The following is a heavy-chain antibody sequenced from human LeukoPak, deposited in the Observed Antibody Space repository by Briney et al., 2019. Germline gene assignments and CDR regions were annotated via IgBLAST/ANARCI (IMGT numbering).Heavy chain of an antibody. CDR2: INHSGST. J-gene: IGHJ4*02. V-gene: IGHV4-34*01. D-gene: IGHD3-22*01. CDR3: ARNEYYYDSSGYYYSGNFDY. CDR1: GGSFSGYY. Sequence: SETLSLTCAVYGGSFSGYYWSWIRQPPGKGLEWIGEINHSGSTNYNPSLKSRVTISVDTSKNQFSLKLSSVTAADTAVYYCARNEYYYDSSGYYYSGNFDYWGQGTLVTVSS.